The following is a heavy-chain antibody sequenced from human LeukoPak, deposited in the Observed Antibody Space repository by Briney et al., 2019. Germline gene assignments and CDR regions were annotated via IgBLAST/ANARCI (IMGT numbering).Heavy chain of an antibody. CDR1: GGSISSGDYY. V-gene: IGHV4-4*02. D-gene: IGHD6-19*01. CDR2: IYHSGST. Sequence: PSETLSLTCTVSGGSISSGDYYWSWVRQPPGKGLEWIGEIYHSGSTNYNPSLKSRVTISVDKSKNQFSLKLTSVTAADTAAYYCARQGDSGWYYFDYWGQGTLVTVSS. J-gene: IGHJ4*02. CDR3: ARQGDSGWYYFDY.